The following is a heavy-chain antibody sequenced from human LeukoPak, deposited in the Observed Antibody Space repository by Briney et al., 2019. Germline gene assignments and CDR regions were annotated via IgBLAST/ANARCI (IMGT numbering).Heavy chain of an antibody. Sequence: GGSLRLSCAASGFTFSTFAMIWVRQPPGKGLEWVSSIFPSGGEIHYADSVRGRFTISRDNSKNTLYLQMNSLRAEDTAVYYCAKDPTDFDSSGQTYFDYWGQGSLVTVSS. CDR1: GFTFSTFA. J-gene: IGHJ4*02. V-gene: IGHV3-23*01. CDR2: IFPSGGEI. CDR3: AKDPTDFDSSGQTYFDY. D-gene: IGHD3-22*01.